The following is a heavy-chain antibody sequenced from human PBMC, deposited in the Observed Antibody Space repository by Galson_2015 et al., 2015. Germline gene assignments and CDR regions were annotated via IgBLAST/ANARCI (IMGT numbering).Heavy chain of an antibody. V-gene: IGHV4-34*01. Sequence: ETLSLTCAVYGGSFSGYYWSWIRQPPGKGLEWIGEINHSGSTNYNPSLKSRVTISVDTSKNQFSLKLSSVTAADTAVYYCARVPRITIFGVVVPGRGWFDPWGREPWSPSPQ. CDR3: ARVPRITIFGVVVPGRGWFDP. D-gene: IGHD3-3*01. CDR2: INHSGST. J-gene: IGHJ5*02. CDR1: GGSFSGYY.